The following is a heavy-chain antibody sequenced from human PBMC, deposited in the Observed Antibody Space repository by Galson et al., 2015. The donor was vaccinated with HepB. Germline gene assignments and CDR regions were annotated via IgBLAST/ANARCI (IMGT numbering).Heavy chain of an antibody. V-gene: IGHV3-33*01. CDR3: ARDTQEEAAAELSPVDY. J-gene: IGHJ4*02. CDR2: IWYDGSNK. Sequence: SLRLSCAASGFTFSSYGMHWVRQAPGKGLEWVAVIWYDGSNKYYADSVKGRFTISRDNSKNTLYLQMNSLRAEDTAVYYCARDTQEEAAAELSPVDYWGQGTLVTVSS. D-gene: IGHD6-13*01. CDR1: GFTFSSYG.